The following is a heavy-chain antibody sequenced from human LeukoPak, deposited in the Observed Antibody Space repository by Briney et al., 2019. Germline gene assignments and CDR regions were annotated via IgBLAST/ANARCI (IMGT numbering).Heavy chain of an antibody. Sequence: GESLKISCKGSGYTFHSYWIAWVRQMPGKGLEWMGIIYPGDSDTRYSPSFQGQVTFSADKSISTAYLQWSSLKASDTAMYYCARHGLGYDSSGYYSQPLDYWGQGTLVTVSS. CDR2: IYPGDSDT. J-gene: IGHJ4*02. CDR1: GYTFHSYW. D-gene: IGHD3-22*01. CDR3: ARHGLGYDSSGYYSQPLDY. V-gene: IGHV5-51*01.